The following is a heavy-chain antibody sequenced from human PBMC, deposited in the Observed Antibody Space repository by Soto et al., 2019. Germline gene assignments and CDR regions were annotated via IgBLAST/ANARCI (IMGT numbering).Heavy chain of an antibody. Sequence: EVQLVESGGGLVQPGGSLRLSCAASGFTFSSYAMHWVRQAPGEGLEYVSGITSNGGNTYYANSVKGRFTISRDNSKNTLYLQMGSLRAEDMAVYYCARDPNSSWRYYYDYWGQGTLVTVSS. CDR1: GFTFSSYA. V-gene: IGHV3-64*01. J-gene: IGHJ4*02. CDR3: ARDPNSSWRYYYDY. D-gene: IGHD6-13*01. CDR2: ITSNGGNT.